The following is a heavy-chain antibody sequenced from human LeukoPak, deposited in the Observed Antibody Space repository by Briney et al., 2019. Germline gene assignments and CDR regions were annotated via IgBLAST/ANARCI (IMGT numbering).Heavy chain of an antibody. CDR3: ARDQSPDCSSTSCYISYHYYYYDMDV. Sequence: GRSLRLSCAASGFTFSSYPMHWVRQAPGKGLEWVAVISYDGSNKYYADSVKGRFTISRDNSKNTLYLQMNSLRAEDTAVYYCARDQSPDCSSTSCYISYHYYYYDMDVWGQGTTVTVSS. J-gene: IGHJ6*02. CDR2: ISYDGSNK. V-gene: IGHV3-30*04. D-gene: IGHD2-2*02. CDR1: GFTFSSYP.